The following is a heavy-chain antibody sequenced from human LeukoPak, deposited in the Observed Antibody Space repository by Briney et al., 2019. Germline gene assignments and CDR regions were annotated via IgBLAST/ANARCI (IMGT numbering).Heavy chain of an antibody. CDR1: GFTFDDYA. D-gene: IGHD3-3*01. V-gene: IGHV3-9*01. Sequence: PGRSLRLSCAASGFTFDDYAMHWVRQAPGKGLEWVSGISWNSGSIGYADSVKGRFTIYRDNAKNSLHLQMNSLRAEDTAVYYCARAGQITIFGVEYWGQGTLVTVSS. CDR2: ISWNSGSI. CDR3: ARAGQITIFGVEY. J-gene: IGHJ4*02.